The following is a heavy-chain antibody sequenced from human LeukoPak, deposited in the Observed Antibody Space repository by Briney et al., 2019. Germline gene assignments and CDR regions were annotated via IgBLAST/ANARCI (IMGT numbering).Heavy chain of an antibody. D-gene: IGHD6-13*01. Sequence: ASVKVSCKASGYTFTSYAMHWVRQAPGQRLAWMGWINAGNGNTKYSQKFQGRVTITRDTSASTAYMELSSLRSEDTAVYYCAGGRVGYSSSWSPFDYWGQGTLVTVSS. CDR1: GYTFTSYA. CDR3: AGGRVGYSSSWSPFDY. J-gene: IGHJ4*02. V-gene: IGHV1-3*01. CDR2: INAGNGNT.